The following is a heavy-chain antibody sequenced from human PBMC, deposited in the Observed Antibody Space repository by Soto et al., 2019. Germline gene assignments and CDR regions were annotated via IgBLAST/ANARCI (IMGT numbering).Heavy chain of an antibody. V-gene: IGHV4-30-2*01. CDR1: GVSISSGGYS. CDR2: IYHSGST. D-gene: IGHD2-2*01. CDR3: ARVPDR. J-gene: IGHJ5*02. Sequence: SETLSLTCAFSGVSISSGGYSWSWIRQPPGKGLEWIGYIYHSGSTYYNPSLKSRVTISVDRSKNQFSLKLSSVTAADTAVYYCARVPDRWGQGTLVTVS.